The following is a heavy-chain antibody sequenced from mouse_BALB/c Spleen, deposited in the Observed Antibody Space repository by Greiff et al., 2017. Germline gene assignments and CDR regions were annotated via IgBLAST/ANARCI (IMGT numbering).Heavy chain of an antibody. Sequence: EVKLMESGAELVRSGASVKLSCTASGFNIKDYYMHWVKQRPEQGLEWIGWIDPENGDTEYAPKFQGKATMTADTSSNTAYLQLSSLTSEDTAVYYCNAGHGPHAMDYWGQGTSVTVSS. CDR2: IDPENGDT. CDR1: GFNIKDYY. J-gene: IGHJ4*01. D-gene: IGHD1-1*02. V-gene: IGHV14-4*02. CDR3: NAGHGPHAMDY.